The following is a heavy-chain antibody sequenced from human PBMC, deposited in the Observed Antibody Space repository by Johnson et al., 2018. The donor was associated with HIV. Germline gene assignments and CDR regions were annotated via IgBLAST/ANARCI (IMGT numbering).Heavy chain of an antibody. Sequence: QVQLVESGGGVVQPGRSLRLSCAASGFTLSSYGMHWVRQAPGKGLEWVAVISYDGSNKYYADSVKGRFTISRDNSKNTLYLQMNSLRAEDTAVYYCASGPKGHDAFDIWGQGTMVTVSS. V-gene: IGHV3-30*03. CDR2: ISYDGSNK. CDR1: GFTLSSYG. J-gene: IGHJ3*02. CDR3: ASGPKGHDAFDI.